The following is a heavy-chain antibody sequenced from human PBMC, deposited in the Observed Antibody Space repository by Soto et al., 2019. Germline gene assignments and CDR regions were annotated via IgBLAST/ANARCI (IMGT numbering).Heavy chain of an antibody. CDR3: ARSMVNGTYEAFDI. CDR1: GYNFNRYW. J-gene: IGHJ3*02. CDR2: IYPGDSDT. Sequence: EVHLAQSGAEVKKPGESLRISCKGSGYNFNRYWISWVRQMPGKGLEWMGIIYPGDSDTRYSPSLQGQVTISADKSSSVAYLQWSSLQASDTATYYCARSMVNGTYEAFDIWRQGTMVTVSS. V-gene: IGHV5-51*03. D-gene: IGHD2-8*01.